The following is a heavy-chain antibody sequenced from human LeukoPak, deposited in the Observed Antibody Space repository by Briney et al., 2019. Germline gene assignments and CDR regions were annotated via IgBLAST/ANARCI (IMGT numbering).Heavy chain of an antibody. D-gene: IGHD3-16*01. CDR1: GFTFRNYW. CDR3: ARDGCLNTNFGY. Sequence: GGSLRRSCAASGFTFRNYWLGWVRQAPGKGLEWLANTKPDGSAEYYADSVRGRFTTSRDNASNLLYLQMNRLRAEDTAVYYCARDGCLNTNFGYWGQGTLVTVSS. J-gene: IGHJ4*02. CDR2: TKPDGSAE. V-gene: IGHV3-7*01.